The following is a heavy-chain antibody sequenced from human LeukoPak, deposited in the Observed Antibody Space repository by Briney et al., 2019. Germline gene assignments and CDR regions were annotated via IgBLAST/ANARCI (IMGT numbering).Heavy chain of an antibody. CDR3: AREDYGDHSILLDIDY. Sequence: ASVKVSCKASGYTFTSYGISWVRQAPGQGLEWMGWINPNSGGTNYAQKFQGRVTMTRDTSISTAYMELSRLRSDDTAVYYCAREDYGDHSILLDIDYWGQGTLVTGSS. J-gene: IGHJ4*02. D-gene: IGHD4-17*01. CDR1: GYTFTSYG. V-gene: IGHV1-2*02. CDR2: INPNSGGT.